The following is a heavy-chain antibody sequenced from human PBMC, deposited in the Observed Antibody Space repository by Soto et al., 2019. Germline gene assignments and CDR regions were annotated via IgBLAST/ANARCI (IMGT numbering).Heavy chain of an antibody. V-gene: IGHV1-8*01. J-gene: IGHJ4*02. D-gene: IGHD3-10*01. CDR3: ARIRTRFGELNLGY. CDR2: MNPNSGNT. CDR1: GYTFTSYD. Sequence: QVQLVQSGAEVKKPGASVKVSCKASGYTFTSYDINWVRQATGQGLEWMGWMNPNSGNTGYAQKFQGRVTMTRNTSMSTAYMELSSLRSEDTAVYYCARIRTRFGELNLGYWGQGTLVTVSS.